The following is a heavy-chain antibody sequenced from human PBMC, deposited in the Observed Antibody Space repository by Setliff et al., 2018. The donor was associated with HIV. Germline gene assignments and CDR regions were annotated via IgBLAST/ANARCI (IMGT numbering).Heavy chain of an antibody. CDR3: AGYGDYPLPKLIY. CDR1: GESFSRYY. CDR2: INHSAFT. Sequence: PSETLSLTCAVYGESFSRYYFTWIRQAPGRGLEWIGEINHSAFTKYNPSLASRVTMSVDTSKNQFSLRLTSVTAADTAVYYCAGYGDYPLPKLIYWGQGTLVTVSS. V-gene: IGHV4-34*10. J-gene: IGHJ4*02. D-gene: IGHD4-17*01.